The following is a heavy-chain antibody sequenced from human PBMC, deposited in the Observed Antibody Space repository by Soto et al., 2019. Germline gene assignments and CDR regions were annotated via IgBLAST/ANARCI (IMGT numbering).Heavy chain of an antibody. J-gene: IGHJ5*02. D-gene: IGHD3-3*01. CDR1: GGSVNGYY. CDR2: INHTGGT. CDR3: AIRITVFGLLIPPFDP. V-gene: IGHV4-34*01. Sequence: KPSVTLSLTCAVYGGSVNGYYWNWIRQPTGKGLEWIGEINHTGGTHYNPSLKSRVTMSVDTSKNQFSLRLRSVTAADTAIYYCAIRITVFGLLIPPFDPWGQGTQVTVSS.